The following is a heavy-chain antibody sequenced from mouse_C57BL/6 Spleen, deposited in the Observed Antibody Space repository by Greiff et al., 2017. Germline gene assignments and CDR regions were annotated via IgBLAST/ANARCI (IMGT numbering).Heavy chain of an antibody. Sequence: QVQLQQPGAELVMPGASVKLSCKASGYPFTSYWMHWVKQRPGPGLEWIGEIDPSDSYTNYNQKFKGKSTLTVDKSSSTAYMQLSSLTSEDSAVYYCARVVPYYYAMDYWGQGTSVTVSS. CDR1: GYPFTSYW. CDR3: ARVVPYYYAMDY. J-gene: IGHJ4*01. V-gene: IGHV1-69*01. D-gene: IGHD1-1*01. CDR2: IDPSDSYT.